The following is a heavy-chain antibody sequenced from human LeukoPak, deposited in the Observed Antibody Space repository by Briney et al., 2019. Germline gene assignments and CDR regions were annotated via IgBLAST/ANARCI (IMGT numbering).Heavy chain of an antibody. Sequence: SETLSLTCTVSGGSISSYYWSWIRQPPGKGLEWIGYIYYSGSTNYNPSLKSRVTISVDTSKNQFSLKLGSVTAADTAVYYCARVSHGYDFWSGSKAPGAFDIWGQGTMVTVSS. V-gene: IGHV4-59*01. CDR1: GGSISSYY. CDR2: IYYSGST. CDR3: ARVSHGYDFWSGSKAPGAFDI. D-gene: IGHD3-3*01. J-gene: IGHJ3*02.